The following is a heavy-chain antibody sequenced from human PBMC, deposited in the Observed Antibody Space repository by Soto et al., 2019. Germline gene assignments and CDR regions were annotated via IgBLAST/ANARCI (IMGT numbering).Heavy chain of an antibody. V-gene: IGHV4-39*01. CDR3: ARQGGVWTTVPKRVNLDY. CDR1: GDSISSTCYF. CDR2: IFYSGNT. D-gene: IGHD4-17*01. J-gene: IGHJ4*02. Sequence: SQTLFLTLTVSGDSISSTCYFWGWIRQPQGQGLVWIGSIFYSGNTYYTPSLKSRVIISVETSKNEFSLKLSSVTAADTAAYYCARQGGVWTTVPKRVNLDYWGQGALVTVTS.